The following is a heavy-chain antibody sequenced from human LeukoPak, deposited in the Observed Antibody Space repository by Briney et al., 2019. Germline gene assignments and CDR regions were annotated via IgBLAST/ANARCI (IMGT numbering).Heavy chain of an antibody. Sequence: ASVKVSCKASGYTFTSYYMHWVRQAPGQGLERMGIINPSGGSTSYAQKFQGRVTMTRDTSTSTVYMELSSLRSEDTAVYYCARDDWNDRDYYYYYGMDVWGKGTTVTVSS. CDR1: GYTFTSYY. CDR3: ARDDWNDRDYYYYYGMDV. V-gene: IGHV1-46*01. CDR2: INPSGGST. D-gene: IGHD1-1*01. J-gene: IGHJ6*04.